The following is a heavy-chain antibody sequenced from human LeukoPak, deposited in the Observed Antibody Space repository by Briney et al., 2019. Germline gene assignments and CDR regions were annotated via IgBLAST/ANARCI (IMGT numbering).Heavy chain of an antibody. J-gene: IGHJ5*02. CDR2: IIPIFGTA. CDR3: ARGDIVVVPAAMGGGWFDP. Sequence: ASVKVSCKASGGTFSSYAISWVRQAPGQGLEWMGGIIPIFGTANYARKFQGRVTITTDESTSTAYMEPSSLRSEDTAVYYCARGDIVVVPAAMGGGWFDPWGQGTLVTVSS. V-gene: IGHV1-69*05. D-gene: IGHD2-2*01. CDR1: GGTFSSYA.